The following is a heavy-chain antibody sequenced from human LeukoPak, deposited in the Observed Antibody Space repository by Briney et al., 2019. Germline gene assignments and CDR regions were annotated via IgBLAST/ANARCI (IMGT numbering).Heavy chain of an antibody. CDR3: ARMGYYYYMDV. CDR2: IYHSGST. CDR1: GYSISSGYY. V-gene: IGHV4-38-2*01. Sequence: SETLSLTCAVSGYSISSGYYWGWIRPPPGKGLEWIGSIYHSGSTYYNPSLKSRVTISVDTSKNQFSLKLSSVTAADTAVYYCARMGYYYYMDVWGKGTTVTVSS. J-gene: IGHJ6*03.